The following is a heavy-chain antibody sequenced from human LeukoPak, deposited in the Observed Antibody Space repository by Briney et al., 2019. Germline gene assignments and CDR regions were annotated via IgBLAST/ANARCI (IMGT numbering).Heavy chain of an antibody. V-gene: IGHV4-61*02. CDR2: IYTSGST. Sequence: SQTLSLTCTVSGGSISSGSYYWSWIRQPARKGLEWIGRIYTSGSTNYNPSLKSRVTISVDTSKNQFSLKLSSVTAADTAVYYCARDRQVNYYYYGMDVWGQGTTVTVSS. J-gene: IGHJ6*02. CDR1: GGSISSGSYY. D-gene: IGHD3-10*01. CDR3: ARDRQVNYYYYGMDV.